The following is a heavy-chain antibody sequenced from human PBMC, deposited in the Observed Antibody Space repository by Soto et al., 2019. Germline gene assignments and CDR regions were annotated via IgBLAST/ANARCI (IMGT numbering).Heavy chain of an antibody. D-gene: IGHD3-3*02. CDR2: INHSGGT. CDR1: GGSFSSYY. J-gene: IGHJ6*02. V-gene: IGHV4-34*02. Sequence: QVQLQQWGAGLLKPSETLSLTCAVYGGSFSSYYWTWIRQAPGKGLEWIGEINHSGGTNYNSSLKSRVTISVDTSKNQFSLILYSVTAADTAVYYCARDRRYYHFWSGYKNERPYGMDVWGHGTTVTVSS. CDR3: ARDRRYYHFWSGYKNERPYGMDV.